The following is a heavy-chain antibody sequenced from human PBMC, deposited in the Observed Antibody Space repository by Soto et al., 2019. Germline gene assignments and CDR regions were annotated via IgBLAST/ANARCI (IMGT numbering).Heavy chain of an antibody. J-gene: IGHJ4*02. CDR1: GYTFTGYY. CDR3: AILGPTLYYYDSSGYSPPYFDY. V-gene: IGHV1-2*02. Sequence: SLKFSCKSSGYTFTGYYMHWVRPAPGQGLEWMGWINPNSGGTNYAQKFQGRVTMTRDTSISTAYRELSRLRSDDTAVYYCAILGPTLYYYDSSGYSPPYFDYWGQGTLVTVSA. CDR2: INPNSGGT. D-gene: IGHD3-22*01.